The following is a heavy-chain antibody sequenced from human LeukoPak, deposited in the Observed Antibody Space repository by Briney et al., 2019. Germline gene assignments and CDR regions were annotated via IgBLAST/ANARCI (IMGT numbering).Heavy chain of an antibody. Sequence: GRSLRLSCAAPGFTFSSYGMNWVHQAPGKGLEWVAAISYDGSNDFYADSVKGRFTISRDNSKNTLYLQMNSLRAEDTALYYCAKGQGLYAPLRNYGMDVWGQGTTVTVSS. D-gene: IGHD2-2*01. CDR2: ISYDGSND. V-gene: IGHV3-30*18. J-gene: IGHJ6*02. CDR3: AKGQGLYAPLRNYGMDV. CDR1: GFTFSSYG.